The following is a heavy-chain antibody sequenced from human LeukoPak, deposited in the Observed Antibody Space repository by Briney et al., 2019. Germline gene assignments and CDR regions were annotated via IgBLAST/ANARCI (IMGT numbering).Heavy chain of an antibody. V-gene: IGHV3-7*01. J-gene: IGHJ6*03. Sequence: GGSLRLSCAGSGFTFSNYWMSWVRQAPGKGLEWVANIKQDGSDKYYVDALKGRFTVSRDNAKNSLYLQINSLRAGDTAVYYCARVGAATYYYYYMDVWGKGTTVTVSS. D-gene: IGHD1-26*01. CDR3: ARVGAATYYYYYMDV. CDR2: IKQDGSDK. CDR1: GFTFSNYW.